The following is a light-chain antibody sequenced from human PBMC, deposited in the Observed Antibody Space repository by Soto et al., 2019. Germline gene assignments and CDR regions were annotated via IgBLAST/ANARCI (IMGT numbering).Light chain of an antibody. Sequence: QSVRTQPASVSGSPGQSITISCTGTSSDVGGYNYVSWYQQHPGKAPKVMIYDVSNRPSGVSNRFSGSKSGNTASLTISGLQAEXEADYYCSSYTSTSTPYVFGTGTKGTVL. CDR1: SSDVGGYNY. CDR2: DVS. V-gene: IGLV2-14*01. J-gene: IGLJ1*01. CDR3: SSYTSTSTPYV.